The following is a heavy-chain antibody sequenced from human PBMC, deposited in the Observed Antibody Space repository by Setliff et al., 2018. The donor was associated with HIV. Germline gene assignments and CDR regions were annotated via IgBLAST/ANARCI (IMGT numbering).Heavy chain of an antibody. V-gene: IGHV3-72*01. D-gene: IGHD3-10*01. CDR2: TKNKDNSFTT. CDR1: GFTFSDHY. CDR3: AVWIREVIS. Sequence: GGSLRLSCAASGFTFSDHYMDWVRQAPGKGLEWVGRTKNKDNSFTTEYAATVKGRFTISRDDSKNSLSLHMNSLKTEDTAVYYCAVWIREVISWGRGTLVTVSS. J-gene: IGHJ5*02.